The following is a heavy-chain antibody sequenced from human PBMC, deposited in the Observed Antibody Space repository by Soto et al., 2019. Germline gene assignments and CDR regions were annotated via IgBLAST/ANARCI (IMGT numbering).Heavy chain of an antibody. Sequence: PGESLKISCKASGYSFTTYWIAWVRQKPGKGLGWVGIINPGDFDTRYSPSFQGQVTISADRSSSTAYLQWTSLKAADTAIYYCARHEQYYYYYYGMDVWGQGTTVTVSS. V-gene: IGHV5-51*01. CDR2: INPGDFDT. CDR1: GYSFTTYW. J-gene: IGHJ6*02. CDR3: ARHEQYYYYYYGMDV.